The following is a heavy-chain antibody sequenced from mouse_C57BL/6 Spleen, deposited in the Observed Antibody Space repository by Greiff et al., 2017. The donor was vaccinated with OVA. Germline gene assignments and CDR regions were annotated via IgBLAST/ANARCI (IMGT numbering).Heavy chain of an antibody. V-gene: IGHV1-64*01. Sequence: QVQLQQPGAELVKPGASVKLSCKASGYTFTSYWMHWVKQRPGQGLEWIGMIHPNSGSTNYNEKFKSKATLTVDKSSSTAYMQLSTLTSEDSAVYYCARPIYYDYAAMDYWGQGTSVTVSS. J-gene: IGHJ4*01. D-gene: IGHD2-4*01. CDR2: IHPNSGST. CDR1: GYTFTSYW. CDR3: ARPIYYDYAAMDY.